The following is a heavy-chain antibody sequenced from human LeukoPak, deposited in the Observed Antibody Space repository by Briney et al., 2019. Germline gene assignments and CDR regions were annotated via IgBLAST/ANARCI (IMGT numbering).Heavy chain of an antibody. V-gene: IGHV3-48*01. CDR1: GFTFNAFG. CDR3: ARFRTWGDKAFDY. Sequence: GGSLRLSCAASGFTFNAFGVNWVRQAPGKGLEWVSYIGTTSGAIYYADSVKGRFTISRDSAKNSLYLQMNSLRAEDTAVYYCARFRTWGDKAFDYWGQGTLVTVSS. D-gene: IGHD2-21*02. J-gene: IGHJ4*02. CDR2: IGTTSGAI.